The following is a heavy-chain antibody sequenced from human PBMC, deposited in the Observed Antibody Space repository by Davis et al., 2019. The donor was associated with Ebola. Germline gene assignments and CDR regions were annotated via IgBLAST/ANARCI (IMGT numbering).Heavy chain of an antibody. J-gene: IGHJ4*02. Sequence: GESLKISCAASGFTFSSYGMHWVRQAPGKGLEWVAVISYDGSNKYYADSVKGRFTISRDNSKNTLYLQMNSLRAEDTAVYYCARAGSTSFYFDYWGQGTLVTVSS. CDR3: ARAGSTSFYFDY. D-gene: IGHD2-2*01. CDR2: ISYDGSNK. CDR1: GFTFSSYG. V-gene: IGHV3-30*19.